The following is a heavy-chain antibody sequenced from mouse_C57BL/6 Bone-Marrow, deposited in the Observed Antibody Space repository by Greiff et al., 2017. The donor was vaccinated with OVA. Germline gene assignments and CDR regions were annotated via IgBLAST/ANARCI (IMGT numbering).Heavy chain of an antibody. J-gene: IGHJ2*01. CDR2: IHPNSGST. D-gene: IGHD4-1*01. Sequence: VQLQQSGAELVKPGASVKLSCKASGYTFTSYWMHWVKQRPGQGLEWIGMIHPNSGSTNYNEKFKSKATLTVDKSSSTAYMQLSSLTSEDSAVYYCAREGTGHYFDYWGQGTTLTVSS. CDR1: GYTFTSYW. CDR3: AREGTGHYFDY. V-gene: IGHV1-64*01.